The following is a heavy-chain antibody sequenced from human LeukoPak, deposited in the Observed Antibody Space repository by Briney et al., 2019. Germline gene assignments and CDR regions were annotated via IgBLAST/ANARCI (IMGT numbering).Heavy chain of an antibody. V-gene: IGHV3-53*05. D-gene: IGHD3-9*01. CDR2: IYSGGST. CDR3: AKNSRDYDILTGTIDY. CDR1: GFTVSRNY. Sequence: GGSLRLSCAVSGFTVSRNYMSWVRQAPGKGLEWVSVIYSGGSTDYADSVKGRFTISRDNSKNTLYLQMNSLRAEDTAVYYCAKNSRDYDILTGTIDYWGQGTLVTVSS. J-gene: IGHJ4*02.